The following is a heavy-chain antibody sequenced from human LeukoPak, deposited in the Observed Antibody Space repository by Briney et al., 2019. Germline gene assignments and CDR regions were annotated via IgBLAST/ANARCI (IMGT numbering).Heavy chain of an antibody. D-gene: IGHD7-27*01. V-gene: IGHV1-2*02. Sequence: ASVKVSCKASGFTFTGYFIHWVRQAPGQGLEWVGWIHPNNGGTKYAQKFQGRVTMTRDTSINTDYMELSRLRSDDTALYYCTRDGFSGAAFDYWGQGTLVTVSS. CDR1: GFTFTGYF. CDR2: IHPNNGGT. J-gene: IGHJ4*02. CDR3: TRDGFSGAAFDY.